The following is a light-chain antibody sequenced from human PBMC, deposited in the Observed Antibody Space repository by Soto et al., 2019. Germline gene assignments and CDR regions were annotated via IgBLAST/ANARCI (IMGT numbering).Light chain of an antibody. J-gene: IGKJ4*01. CDR3: QQHNDWPLT. Sequence: EIVMTQSPATLSLSPGDGATLSCRASQSVDTSLAWYQHRPGQAPRLLIYRASTRPTGIPARFSGSGSGTEFTLTISSVQSEDSAVYYCQQHNDWPLTFGGGTKVDNK. V-gene: IGKV3D-15*01. CDR1: QSVDTS. CDR2: RAS.